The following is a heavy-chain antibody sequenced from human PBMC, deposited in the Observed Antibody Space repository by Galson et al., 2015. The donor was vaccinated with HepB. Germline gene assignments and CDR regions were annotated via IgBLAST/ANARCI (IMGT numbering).Heavy chain of an antibody. Sequence: CAISGDSVSSNNAAWNWIRQSPSRGLEWLGRTYYGSKWYYDYPPSLKSRLTIDPDTSRNQFSLHLKSLTPEDTAIYYCARGYHYTGTGYRIYYYYGMDVWGQGTTVTVSS. CDR2: TYYGSKWYY. V-gene: IGHV6-1*01. CDR1: GDSVSSNNAA. J-gene: IGHJ6*02. D-gene: IGHD2-8*02. CDR3: ARGYHYTGTGYRIYYYYGMDV.